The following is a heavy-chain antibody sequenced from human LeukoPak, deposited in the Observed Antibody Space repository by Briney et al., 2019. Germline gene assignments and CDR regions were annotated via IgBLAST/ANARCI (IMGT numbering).Heavy chain of an antibody. CDR2: IKQDGSEK. J-gene: IGHJ4*02. CDR3: ARDYYFYDSGSYYSNIAN. D-gene: IGHD3-10*01. CDR1: GFTFSSYW. V-gene: IGHV3-7*01. Sequence: GGSLRLSCAASGFTFSSYWLSWVRQAPGKGRKWVANIKQDGSEKYYVDSVKGRFTISRDNAKNSLFLQMNSLRVKDTAVYYCARDYYFYDSGSYYSNIANWGQGTLVTVSS.